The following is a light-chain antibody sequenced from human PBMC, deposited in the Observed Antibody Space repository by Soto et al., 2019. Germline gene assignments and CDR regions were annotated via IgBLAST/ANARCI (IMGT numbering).Light chain of an antibody. Sequence: EIVLTQSPATLSLSPGEIATLSCMASQSINTDLPWYQQKPGQSPRPLIYGASNRATGVTARFSGSGSGTDFTLTISSLAPDDFAVYYCQQRGEWPRLTCGGGTKVEI. CDR1: QSINTD. V-gene: IGKV3-11*01. CDR3: QQRGEWPRLT. CDR2: GAS. J-gene: IGKJ4*02.